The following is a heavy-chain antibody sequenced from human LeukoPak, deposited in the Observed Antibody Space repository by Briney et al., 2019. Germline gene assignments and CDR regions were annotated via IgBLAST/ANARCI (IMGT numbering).Heavy chain of an antibody. CDR1: GGPISSSSYS. V-gene: IGHV4-39*01. D-gene: IGHD3-10*01. Sequence: SGTLSLTCTVSGGPISSSSYSWVWIRQPPGKGLEWIGSIFYSGSPYYNPSLNSRLTISIDTSKTQFSLKLSSVAAADTAVYYCARHVYGSGSYLGYGVDVWGQGTTVTVS. J-gene: IGHJ6*02. CDR2: IFYSGSP. CDR3: ARHVYGSGSYLGYGVDV.